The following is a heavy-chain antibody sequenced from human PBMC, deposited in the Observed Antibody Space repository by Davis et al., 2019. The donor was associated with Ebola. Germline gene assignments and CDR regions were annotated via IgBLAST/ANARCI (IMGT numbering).Heavy chain of an antibody. D-gene: IGHD6-13*01. V-gene: IGHV3-30*19. J-gene: IGHJ1*01. CDR3: ARDRTLMAAAGDFQH. Sequence: GESLKISCAASGFTFSSYGMHWVRQAPGKGLEWVAVISYAGSNTYYADSVKGRLTISRDNSKNTLFLQMNSLRAEDTAVYYCARDRTLMAAAGDFQHWGQGTLVTVSS. CDR2: ISYAGSNT. CDR1: GFTFSSYG.